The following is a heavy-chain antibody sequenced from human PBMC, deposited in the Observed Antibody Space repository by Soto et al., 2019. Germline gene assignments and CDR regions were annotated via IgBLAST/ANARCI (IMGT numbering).Heavy chain of an antibody. CDR1: GGSISSGGYY. J-gene: IGHJ5*02. Sequence: SETLSLTCTVSGGSISSGGYYWSWIRQHPGKGLEWIGYIYYSGSTYYNPSLKSRVTISVDTSKNQFSLKLSSVTAADTAVYYCARDGRMVVAGTKFDPWGQGTLVTVSS. CDR3: ARDGRMVVAGTKFDP. V-gene: IGHV4-31*03. D-gene: IGHD2-15*01. CDR2: IYYSGST.